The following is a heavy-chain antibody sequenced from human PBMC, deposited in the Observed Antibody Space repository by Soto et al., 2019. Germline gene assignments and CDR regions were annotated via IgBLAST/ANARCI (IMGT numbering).Heavy chain of an antibody. V-gene: IGHV1-3*01. Sequence: QAQLVQSGAEMKKPGASVKVSCKATGYTFSAYTMNWVRQAPGQSLEWMGWINAGSGNTKYSQNCQGIVSITRDTSASTVYMELTGLTSEDTAVYYCARDTETLGPRANDALDIWGQGTMVTVSS. D-gene: IGHD3-3*02. J-gene: IGHJ3*02. CDR2: INAGSGNT. CDR3: ARDTETLGPRANDALDI. CDR1: GYTFSAYT.